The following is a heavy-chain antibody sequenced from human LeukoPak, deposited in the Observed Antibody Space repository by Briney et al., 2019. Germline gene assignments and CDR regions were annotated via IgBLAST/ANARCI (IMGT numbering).Heavy chain of an antibody. Sequence: GSLRLSCAASGFTFSNAWMSWVRQAPGKGLEWVGRIKSKTDGGTTDYAAPVKGRFTISRDDSKNTLYLQMNSLKTEDTAVYYCTTNLRYYDSSGYYLMIDYWGQGTLVTVSS. J-gene: IGHJ4*02. CDR3: TTNLRYYDSSGYYLMIDY. CDR2: IKSKTDGGTT. CDR1: GFTFSNAW. V-gene: IGHV3-15*01. D-gene: IGHD3-22*01.